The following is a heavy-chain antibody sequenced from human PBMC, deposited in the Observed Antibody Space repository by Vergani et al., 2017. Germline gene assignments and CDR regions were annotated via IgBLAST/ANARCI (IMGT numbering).Heavy chain of an antibody. J-gene: IGHJ4*02. D-gene: IGHD2-15*01. CDR2: IWYDGSNK. CDR1: GFTFSSYG. CDR3: ARDSGSGDCSGGSCYFDY. Sequence: QVQLVESGGGVVQPGRSLRLSCAASGFTFSSYGMHWVRQAPGKGLEWVAVIWYDGSNKYYADSVKGRFTISRDNSKNTLYLQMNSLRAEDTAVYYCARDSGSGDCSGGSCYFDYWGQGTLVTVSS. V-gene: IGHV3-33*01.